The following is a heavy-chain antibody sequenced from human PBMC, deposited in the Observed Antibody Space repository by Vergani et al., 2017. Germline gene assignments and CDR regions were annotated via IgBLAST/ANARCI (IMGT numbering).Heavy chain of an antibody. CDR1: GGSISSSSYY. CDR2: IYYSGST. V-gene: IGHV4-39*07. D-gene: IGHD4-23*01. Sequence: QLQLQESGPGLVKPSETLSLTCTVSGGSISSSSYYWGWIRQPPGKGLEWIGSIYYSGSTSYNPSLKSRVTISVDTAKNQFSLKLSSVTAADTAVYYCARDPEVVTQHYYYYGMDVWGQGTTVTVSS. J-gene: IGHJ6*02. CDR3: ARDPEVVTQHYYYYGMDV.